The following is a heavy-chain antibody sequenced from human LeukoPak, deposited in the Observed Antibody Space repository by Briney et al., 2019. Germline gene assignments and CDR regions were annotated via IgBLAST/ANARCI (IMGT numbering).Heavy chain of an antibody. D-gene: IGHD3-10*01. CDR1: GFTFSSYE. CDR2: ISSSGSTI. Sequence: QPGGSLRLSCAASGFTFSSYEMNWVRQAPGKGLEWVSYISSSGSTIYYADSVKGRFTISRDNARNSLYLQMNSLRAEDTAVYYCASLDYYGSGSYFDYWGQGTLVTVSS. J-gene: IGHJ4*02. V-gene: IGHV3-48*03. CDR3: ASLDYYGSGSYFDY.